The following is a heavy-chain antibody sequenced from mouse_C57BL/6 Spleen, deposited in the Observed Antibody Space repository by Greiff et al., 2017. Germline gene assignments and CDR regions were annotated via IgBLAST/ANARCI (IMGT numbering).Heavy chain of an antibody. CDR1: GYAFSSSW. Sequence: QVQLQQSGPELVKPGASVKISCKASGYAFSSSWMNWVKQRPGKGLEWIGRIYPGDGDTNYNGKFKGKATLTADKSSSTAYMQLSSLTSEDSAVYFCAREHSSGYGYYAMDYWGQGTSVTVSS. D-gene: IGHD3-2*02. CDR3: AREHSSGYGYYAMDY. CDR2: IYPGDGDT. J-gene: IGHJ4*01. V-gene: IGHV1-82*01.